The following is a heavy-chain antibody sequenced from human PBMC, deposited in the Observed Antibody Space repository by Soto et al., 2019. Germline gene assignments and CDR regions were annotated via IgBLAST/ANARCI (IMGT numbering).Heavy chain of an antibody. CDR3: ARDKRWGMDAFDI. CDR1: GGSISSYY. Sequence: SETLSLTCTVSGGSISSYYWSWIRQPPGKGLEWIGYIYYSGSTNYNPSLKSRVTISVDTSKNQFSLKLSSVTAADTAVYYCARDKRWGMDAFDIGGQGTMVTVS. V-gene: IGHV4-59*01. CDR2: IYYSGST. D-gene: IGHD3-16*01. J-gene: IGHJ3*02.